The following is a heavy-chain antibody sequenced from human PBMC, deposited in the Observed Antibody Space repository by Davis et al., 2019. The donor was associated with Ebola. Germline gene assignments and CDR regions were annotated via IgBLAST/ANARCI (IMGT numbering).Heavy chain of an antibody. V-gene: IGHV1-2*04. CDR2: INPNSGGT. D-gene: IGHD1-26*01. CDR3: ATDKRGSYYADYFDY. Sequence: ASVKVSCKASGYTFTGYYMHWVRQAPGQGLEWMGWINPNSGGTNYAQKFQGWVTMTRDTSISTAYMELSRLRSEDTAVYYCATDKRGSYYADYFDYWGQGTLVTVSS. CDR1: GYTFTGYY. J-gene: IGHJ4*02.